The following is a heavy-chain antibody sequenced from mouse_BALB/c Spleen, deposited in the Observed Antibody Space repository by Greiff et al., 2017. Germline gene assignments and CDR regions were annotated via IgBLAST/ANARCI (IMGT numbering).Heavy chain of an antibody. J-gene: IGHJ1*01. CDR2: INSNGGST. CDR1: GFTFSSYG. D-gene: IGHD2-14*01. V-gene: IGHV5-6-3*01. Sequence: EVKVVESGGGLVQPGGSLKLSCAASGFTFSSYGMSWVRQTPDKRLELVATINSNGGSTYYPDSVKGRFTISRDNAKNTLYLQMSSLKSEDTAMYYCARDDYRYDDWHFDVWGAGTTVTVSS. CDR3: ARDDYRYDDWHFDV.